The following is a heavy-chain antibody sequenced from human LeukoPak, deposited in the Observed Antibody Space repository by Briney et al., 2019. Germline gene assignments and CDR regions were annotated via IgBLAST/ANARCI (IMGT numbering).Heavy chain of an antibody. CDR3: AREDSRTFDI. V-gene: IGHV4-34*01. Sequence: SETLSLTCAVYGGSSSGYYWSWIRQPPGKGLEWIGEINHSGSTNYNPSLKSRVTISVDTSKNQFSLKLSSVTAADTAVYYCAREDSRTFDIWGQGTMVTVSS. CDR1: GGSSSGYY. J-gene: IGHJ3*02. CDR2: INHSGST. D-gene: IGHD6-13*01.